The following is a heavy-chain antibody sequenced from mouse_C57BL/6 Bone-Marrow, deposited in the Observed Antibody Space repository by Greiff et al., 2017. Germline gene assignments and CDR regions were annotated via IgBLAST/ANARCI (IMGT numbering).Heavy chain of an antibody. V-gene: IGHV1-75*01. CDR3: ARGDYGSWFAC. D-gene: IGHD1-1*01. CDR1: GYTFTDYY. Sequence: VKLQESGPELVKPGASVKISCKASGYTFTDYYINWVTQRPGQGLEWIGWIFPGRGSTDYNEKFKGKATLTEDKSSSTAYMLLSSLTSEDSAVYFCARGDYGSWFACWGQGTLVTVSA. CDR2: IFPGRGST. J-gene: IGHJ3*01.